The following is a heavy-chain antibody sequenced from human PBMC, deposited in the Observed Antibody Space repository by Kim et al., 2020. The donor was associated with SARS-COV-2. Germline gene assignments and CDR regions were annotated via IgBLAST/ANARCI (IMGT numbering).Heavy chain of an antibody. CDR3: ARDLAKGRFCDY. CDR1: GFTFSTSG. J-gene: IGHJ4*02. D-gene: IGHD3-3*01. Sequence: GGSLRLSCAASGFTFSTSGMHWVRQSPGKGLEWVSFIRLDGSNENYADSVKGRFTISRDNGKNTLYLQMNSLRAEDTAVYYCARDLAKGRFCDYWGQGT. CDR2: IRLDGSNE. V-gene: IGHV3-30*02.